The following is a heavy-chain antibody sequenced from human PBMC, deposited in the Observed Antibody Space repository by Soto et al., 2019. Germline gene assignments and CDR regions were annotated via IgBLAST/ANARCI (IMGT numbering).Heavy chain of an antibody. V-gene: IGHV3-33*01. J-gene: IGHJ3*02. CDR2: IRNDGSDK. CDR3: ARAPRMAPFDI. CDR1: GFIFSPYG. Sequence: PGGSPRLSCAASGFIFSPYGIHWVRQAPGKGLEWVALIRNDGSDKYYAESVTGRFTISRDNSKNTVYLQMNSLRAEDTALYFCARAPRMAPFDIWGEGTMVTVSS.